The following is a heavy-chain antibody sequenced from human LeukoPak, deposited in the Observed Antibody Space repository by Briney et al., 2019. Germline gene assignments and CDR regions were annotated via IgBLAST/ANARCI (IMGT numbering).Heavy chain of an antibody. CDR2: IYYSGST. V-gene: IGHV4-61*01. Sequence: SETLSLTCIVSGGSVSSGSYYWSWIRQPPGKGLEWIGYIYYSGSTNYNPSLKSRVTISVDTSKNQFSLKLSSVTAADTAVYYCARGDGGYPHWGQGTLVTVSS. CDR1: GGSVSSGSYY. CDR3: ARGDGGYPH. J-gene: IGHJ4*02. D-gene: IGHD5-12*01.